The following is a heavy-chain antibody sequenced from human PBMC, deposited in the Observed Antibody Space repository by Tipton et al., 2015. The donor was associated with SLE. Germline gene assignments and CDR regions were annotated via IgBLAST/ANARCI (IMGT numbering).Heavy chain of an antibody. CDR2: IKQDGSEK. CDR1: GFTVSSNY. CDR3: ARVSSWDAFDI. V-gene: IGHV3-7*01. D-gene: IGHD6-13*01. J-gene: IGHJ3*02. Sequence: SLRLSCAASGFTVSSNYMSWVRQAPGKGLEWVANIKQDGSEKYYVDSVKGRFTISRDNAKNSLYLQMNSLRAEDTAVYYCARVSSWDAFDIWGQGTMVTVSS.